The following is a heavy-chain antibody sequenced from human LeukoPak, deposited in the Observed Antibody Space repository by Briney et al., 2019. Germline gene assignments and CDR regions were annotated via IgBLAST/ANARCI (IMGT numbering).Heavy chain of an antibody. CDR3: AELNFDADY. CDR1: GGSISSSSYY. CDR2: IYYSGST. V-gene: IGHV4-39*01. Sequence: PSETLSLTCTVSGGSISSSSYYWGWIRQPPGKGLEWIGSIYYSGSTYYNPSLKSRVTISVDTSKNQFSLKLSSVTAADTAVYYCAELNFDADYWGQGTLVTVSS. J-gene: IGHJ4*02. D-gene: IGHD1-20*01.